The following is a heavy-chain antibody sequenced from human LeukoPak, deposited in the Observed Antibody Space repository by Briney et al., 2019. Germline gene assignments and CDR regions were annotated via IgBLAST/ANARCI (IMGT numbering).Heavy chain of an antibody. Sequence: ASVTVSCKASGYTFTGYYMHWVRQAPGQGLEWMGRINPNSGGTNYAQKFRGRVTMTRDTSISTAYMELSRLRSDDTAVYYCARYSSSWSIDYWGQGTLVTVSS. J-gene: IGHJ4*02. CDR1: GYTFTGYY. D-gene: IGHD6-13*01. V-gene: IGHV1-2*06. CDR3: ARYSSSWSIDY. CDR2: INPNSGGT.